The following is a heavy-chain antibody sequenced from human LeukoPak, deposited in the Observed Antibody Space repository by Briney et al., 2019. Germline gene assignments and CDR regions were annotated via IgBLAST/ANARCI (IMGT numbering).Heavy chain of an antibody. D-gene: IGHD6-13*01. J-gene: IGHJ4*02. Sequence: ASVTVSCKASGYTFTGYYMHWVRQAPGQGLEWMGWINPNSGGTNYAQKFQGRVTMTRDTSISTAYMELSRLRSDDTAVYYCAREGQQQLFTTGIHFDYWGQGTLVTVSS. CDR1: GYTFTGYY. V-gene: IGHV1-2*02. CDR3: AREGQQQLFTTGIHFDY. CDR2: INPNSGGT.